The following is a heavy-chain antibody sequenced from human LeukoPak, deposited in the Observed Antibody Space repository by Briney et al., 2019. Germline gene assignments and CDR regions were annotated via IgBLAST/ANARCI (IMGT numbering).Heavy chain of an antibody. CDR1: GFIFSRYW. J-gene: IGHJ4*02. Sequence: GGSLRLSCATSGFIFSRYWLCWFRQAPGKGLEWVANIKSDGSEEYYGASVKGRFTISRDNAKNSLYLQMNSLRVEDTAVYYCARGDLWLGHWGQGSLVTVSS. D-gene: IGHD3-10*01. CDR3: ARGDLWLGH. V-gene: IGHV3-7*01. CDR2: IKSDGSEE.